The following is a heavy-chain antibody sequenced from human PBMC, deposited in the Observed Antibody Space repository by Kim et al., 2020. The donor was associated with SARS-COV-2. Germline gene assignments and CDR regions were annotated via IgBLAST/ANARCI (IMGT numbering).Heavy chain of an antibody. CDR2: GGHT. V-gene: IGHV3-74*01. Sequence: GGHTGYAASVKGRFTVSRGNAKNTLYLQMNSLRVEDTAVYYCARGTYGDYWGQGTLVTVSS. CDR3: ARGTYGDY. D-gene: IGHD4-17*01. J-gene: IGHJ4*02.